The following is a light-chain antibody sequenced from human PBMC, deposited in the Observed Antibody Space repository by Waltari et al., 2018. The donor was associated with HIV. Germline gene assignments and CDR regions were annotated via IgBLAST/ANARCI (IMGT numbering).Light chain of an antibody. V-gene: IGLV1-40*01. CDR2: DNT. J-gene: IGLJ3*02. Sequence: QSVLTQPPSVSGAPGQRVTISCTGSSSNTGAGYDVHWYQQLPGTAPRLLIYDNTIRPYGVPARFSGSKAGTSASLAIAGLQDEDEAVYYCQSYDRSLSVWVFGGGTKVTVL. CDR3: QSYDRSLSVWV. CDR1: SSNTGAGYD.